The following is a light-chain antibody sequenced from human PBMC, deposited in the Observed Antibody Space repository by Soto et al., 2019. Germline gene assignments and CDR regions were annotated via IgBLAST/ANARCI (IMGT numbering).Light chain of an antibody. Sequence: DIQMTQSPSMLSASVGDRVTIACRASQSIRRWLAWYQQKPGKAPKLLIFDASTLESGVPSRFSGRGSETEFTLTISSLQPHDFATYYCQQYNSYSPATFGQGTKVEI. V-gene: IGKV1-5*01. CDR2: DAS. CDR3: QQYNSYSPAT. J-gene: IGKJ1*01. CDR1: QSIRRW.